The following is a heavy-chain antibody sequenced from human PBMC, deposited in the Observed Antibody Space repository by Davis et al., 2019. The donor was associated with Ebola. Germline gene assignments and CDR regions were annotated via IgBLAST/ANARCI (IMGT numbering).Heavy chain of an antibody. D-gene: IGHD5-18*01. CDR2: IGTAGDT. CDR3: ARAAVVVDTAMAIYYYGMDV. Sequence: PGGSLRLSCAASGFTFSSYDMHWVRQATGKGLEWVSAIGTAGDTYYPGSVKGRFTISRENAKNSLYLQMNSLRAGDTAVYYCARAAVVVDTAMAIYYYGMDVWGKGTTVTVSS. J-gene: IGHJ6*04. CDR1: GFTFSSYD. V-gene: IGHV3-13*01.